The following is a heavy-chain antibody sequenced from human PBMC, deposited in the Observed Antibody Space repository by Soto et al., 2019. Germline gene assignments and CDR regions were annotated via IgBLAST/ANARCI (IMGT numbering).Heavy chain of an antibody. Sequence: SSVKVSCKASGYTFTYHFLHWVRQAPGQALEWMGRITPILGKANYAQKFQGRVTITADKSTSTAYMELSSLRSEDTAVYYCARVKQVTVDPWGQGTLVTVSS. CDR2: ITPILGKA. V-gene: IGHV1-69*04. D-gene: IGHD2-21*02. CDR1: GYTFTYHF. J-gene: IGHJ5*02. CDR3: ARVKQVTVDP.